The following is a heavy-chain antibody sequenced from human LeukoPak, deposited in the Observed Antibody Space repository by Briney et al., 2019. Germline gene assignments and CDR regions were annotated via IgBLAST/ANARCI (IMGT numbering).Heavy chain of an antibody. CDR2: INPSGGNT. CDR3: ARDSSYSGYDPHAFDY. J-gene: IGHJ4*02. Sequence: GASVKVSCKASGYTFTSYYMHWVRQAPGQGLEWMGIINPSGGNTRYAQKFQGRVTMTRDTSTSTVYMELSSLRSEDTAVYYCARDSSYSGYDPHAFDYWGQGTLVTVSS. V-gene: IGHV1-46*01. D-gene: IGHD5-12*01. CDR1: GYTFTSYY.